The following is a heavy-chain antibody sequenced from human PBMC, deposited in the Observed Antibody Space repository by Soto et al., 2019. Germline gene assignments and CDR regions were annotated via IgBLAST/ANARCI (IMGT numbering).Heavy chain of an antibody. CDR1: GGTFSSYA. Sequence: SVKVSCKASGGTFSSYAISWVRHAPGQGLEWMGGIIPIFGTANYAQKFQGRVTITADESTSTAYMELSSLRSEDTAVYYCARCTGSGSYKPLDYWGQGTLVTVSS. J-gene: IGHJ4*02. CDR3: ARCTGSGSYKPLDY. CDR2: IIPIFGTA. D-gene: IGHD3-10*01. V-gene: IGHV1-69*13.